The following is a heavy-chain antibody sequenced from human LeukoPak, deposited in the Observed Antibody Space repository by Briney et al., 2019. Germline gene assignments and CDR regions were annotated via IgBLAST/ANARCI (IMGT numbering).Heavy chain of an antibody. D-gene: IGHD3-3*01. CDR1: GFTFNNYG. Sequence: GGSLRLSCAASGFTFNNYGLHWVRQAPGKGLEWVTLISHDGNNEYYADSVKGRFATSRDDSKNTLYLQMNSLRAEDTAVYYCARENFWSGFNWFDPWGQGTLVTVSS. CDR3: ARENFWSGFNWFDP. J-gene: IGHJ5*02. CDR2: ISHDGNNE. V-gene: IGHV3-30*03.